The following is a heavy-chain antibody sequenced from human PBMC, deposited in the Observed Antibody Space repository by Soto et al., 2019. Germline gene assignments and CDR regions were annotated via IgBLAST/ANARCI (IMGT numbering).Heavy chain of an antibody. CDR3: ARGNDILTGYYDANWFDP. CDR1: GGSISSYY. V-gene: IGHV4-59*01. Sequence: QVQLQESGPGLVKPSETLSLTCTVSGGSISSYYWSWIRQPPGKGLEWIGYIYYSGSTNYNPSLKSRVTISVDTSKNQFSLKLSSVTAADTAVYYCARGNDILTGYYDANWFDPWGQGTLVTVSS. CDR2: IYYSGST. D-gene: IGHD3-9*01. J-gene: IGHJ5*02.